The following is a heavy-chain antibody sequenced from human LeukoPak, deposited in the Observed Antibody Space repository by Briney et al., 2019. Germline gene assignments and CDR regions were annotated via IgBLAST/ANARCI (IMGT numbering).Heavy chain of an antibody. CDR3: ARGFGDWGLSWFDP. CDR1: GGSVSSGSYY. J-gene: IGHJ5*02. V-gene: IGHV4-61*01. Sequence: SETLSLTCTVSGGSVSSGSYYWSWIRQPPGQGLEWIGYIYYSGSAKYNPSLKSRVTISVDTSKNQFSLKLTSVTAADTAVYYCARGFGDWGLSWFDPWGQGTLVSVSS. D-gene: IGHD3-10*01. CDR2: IYYSGSA.